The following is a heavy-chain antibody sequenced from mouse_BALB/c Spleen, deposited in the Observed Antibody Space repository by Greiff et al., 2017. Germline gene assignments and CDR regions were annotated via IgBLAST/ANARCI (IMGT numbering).Heavy chain of an antibody. CDR1: GYTFTSYW. V-gene: IGHV1S41*01. CDR2: IAPGSGST. D-gene: IGHD1-1*01. Sequence: DLVKPGASVKLSCKASGYTFTSYWINWIKQRPGQGLEWIGRIAPGSGSTYYNEMFKGKATLTVDTSSSTAYIQLSSLSSEDSAVYFCARDYYGSGYFDYWGQGTTLTVSS. J-gene: IGHJ2*01. CDR3: ARDYYGSGYFDY.